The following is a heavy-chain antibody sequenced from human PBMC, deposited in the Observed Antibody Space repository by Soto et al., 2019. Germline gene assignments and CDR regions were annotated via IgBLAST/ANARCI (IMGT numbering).Heavy chain of an antibody. Sequence: GGSLRLSCAASGFTFSSYAMHWVRQAPGKGLEWVAVISYDGSNKYYADSVKGRFTISRDNSKNTLYLQMNSLRAEDTAVYYCARGSGPADPYYYYGMDVWGQGTTVTVSS. D-gene: IGHD2-15*01. CDR2: ISYDGSNK. CDR3: ARGSGPADPYYYYGMDV. J-gene: IGHJ6*02. V-gene: IGHV3-30-3*01. CDR1: GFTFSSYA.